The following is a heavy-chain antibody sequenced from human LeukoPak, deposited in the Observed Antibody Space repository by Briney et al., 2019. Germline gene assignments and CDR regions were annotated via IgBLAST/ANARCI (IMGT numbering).Heavy chain of an antibody. CDR2: ISGSGGST. CDR1: GFTFSGYG. D-gene: IGHD4-17*01. V-gene: IGHV3-23*01. CDR3: AKKYGDYEFDY. Sequence: GGSLRLSCAASGFTFSGYGMSWVRQAPGKGLEWVSAISGSGGSTYYADSVKGRFTISRDNSKNTLYLQMNSLRAEDTAVYYCAKKYGDYEFDYWGQGTLVTVSS. J-gene: IGHJ4*02.